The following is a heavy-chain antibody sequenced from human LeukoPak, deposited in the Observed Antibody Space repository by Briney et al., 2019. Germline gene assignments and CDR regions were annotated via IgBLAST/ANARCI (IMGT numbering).Heavy chain of an antibody. CDR2: IYTSGST. CDR3: ARVAVSDLWFGGAYYFDY. Sequence: SETLSLTCTVSGGSISSYYWSWIRQPAGKGLEWVGRIYTSGSTNYNPSLKSRVTMSVDTSKNQFSLKLSSVTAADTAVYYCARVAVSDLWFGGAYYFDYWGQGTLVTVSS. CDR1: GGSISSYY. D-gene: IGHD3-10*01. V-gene: IGHV4-4*07. J-gene: IGHJ4*02.